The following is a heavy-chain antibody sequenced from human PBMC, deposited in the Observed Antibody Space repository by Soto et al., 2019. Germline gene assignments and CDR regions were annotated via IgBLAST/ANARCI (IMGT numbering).Heavy chain of an antibody. J-gene: IGHJ6*02. CDR2: INADTGYT. CDR3: ARDLEAGYYYYGMDV. V-gene: IGHV1-3*01. CDR1: GYTFTSYA. Sequence: ASVKVSCKASGYTFTSYAIHWVRQVPGQRLEWMGWINADTGYTKYSQKFQGRVTITRDTSASTAYMELTSLRSEATAVYYCARDLEAGYYYYGMDVWGQGTTVTVSS. D-gene: IGHD6-19*01.